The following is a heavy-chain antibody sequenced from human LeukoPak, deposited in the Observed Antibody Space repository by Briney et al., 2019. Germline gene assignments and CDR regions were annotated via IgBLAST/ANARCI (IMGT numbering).Heavy chain of an antibody. Sequence: VASVKVSCKASGYTFTSYGIGWVRQAPGQGLEWMGWISAYNGNTNYAQKLQGRVTMTTDTSTSTAYMELRSLRSDDTAVYYCARDRAKLGENHYWGQGTLVTVSS. CDR1: GYTFTSYG. V-gene: IGHV1-18*01. CDR2: ISAYNGNT. CDR3: ARDRAKLGENHY. J-gene: IGHJ4*02. D-gene: IGHD3-16*01.